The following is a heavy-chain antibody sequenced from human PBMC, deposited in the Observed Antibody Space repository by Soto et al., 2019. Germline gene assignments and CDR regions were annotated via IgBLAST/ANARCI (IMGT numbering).Heavy chain of an antibody. Sequence: QVSLVQSGAEVKKAGPSVKVSGKASEGTFSSFGTSWGRQAPGQGLEWMGGIIPIYETVTYAQRFQGRLTISADESTSTAYMELSSLRPDDTAVYYCARDLVVTAKCLDPWGQGTLVTVSS. CDR1: EGTFSSFG. CDR3: ARDLVVTAKCLDP. D-gene: IGHD2-21*02. CDR2: IIPIYETV. J-gene: IGHJ5*02. V-gene: IGHV1-69*01.